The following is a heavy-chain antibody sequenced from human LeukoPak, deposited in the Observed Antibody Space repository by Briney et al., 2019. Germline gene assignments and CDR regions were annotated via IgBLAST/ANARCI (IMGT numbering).Heavy chain of an antibody. Sequence: ASVKVSCKVSGYTPTELSMHWVRQAPGKGREWMGGFDPEDDETIYAQKFQGRVTMTEDTSTDTAYMELSSLRSEDTAVYYCATTPVRVRGVIIDYYFDYWGQGTLVTVSS. D-gene: IGHD3-10*01. J-gene: IGHJ4*02. CDR1: GYTPTELS. CDR3: ATTPVRVRGVIIDYYFDY. V-gene: IGHV1-24*01. CDR2: FDPEDDET.